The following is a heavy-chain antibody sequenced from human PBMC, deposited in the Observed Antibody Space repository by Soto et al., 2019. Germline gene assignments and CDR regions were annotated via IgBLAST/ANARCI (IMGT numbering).Heavy chain of an antibody. D-gene: IGHD1-26*01. V-gene: IGHV3-74*01. CDR1: GFTFSDYW. CDR3: ARDRRAEIVFVSPTSNRFDP. CDR2: INGDGSVT. J-gene: IGHJ5*02. Sequence: EVQLVESGGGLVQPGGSLRLSCAVSGFTFSDYWMHWVRQAPGKELVSVSRINGDGSVTTYADSVKGRFTISRDNARNTLYLQMNRLRAEDTAVYYCARDRRAEIVFVSPTSNRFDPWGQGTVVTVSS.